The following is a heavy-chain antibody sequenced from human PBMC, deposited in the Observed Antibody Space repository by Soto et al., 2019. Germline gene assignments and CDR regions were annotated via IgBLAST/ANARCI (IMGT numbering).Heavy chain of an antibody. Sequence: GGSLRLSCVASGFTLSNAYMAWVRQGPGRGLEWIGRIKSKSAGETIEYAAAVQGRFTISRDDSKNILSLQMNSLRVEDTAMYYCITEMTWVTTTAYWGQGTPVTVSS. CDR3: ITEMTWVTTTAY. D-gene: IGHD2-21*02. CDR2: IKSKSAGETI. V-gene: IGHV3-15*05. CDR1: GFTLSNAY. J-gene: IGHJ4*02.